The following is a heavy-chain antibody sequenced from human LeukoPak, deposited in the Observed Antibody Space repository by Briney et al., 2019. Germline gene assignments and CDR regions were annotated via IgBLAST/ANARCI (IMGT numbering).Heavy chain of an antibody. CDR3: ARVGIVGATYPFDH. CDR2: IYYSGST. D-gene: IGHD1-26*01. V-gene: IGHV4-59*01. CDR1: GGSISSYY. Sequence: SETLSLSCTVSGGSISSYYWCWIRQPPGKGLGLIGYIYYSGSTNYTPSLKGRVTISVDTSKNQVSLQLSTLTATDTAVYYCARVGIVGATYPFDHWGQGTLVTVSS. J-gene: IGHJ4*02.